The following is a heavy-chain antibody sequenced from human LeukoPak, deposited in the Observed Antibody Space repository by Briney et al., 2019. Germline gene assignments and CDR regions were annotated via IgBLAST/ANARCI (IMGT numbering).Heavy chain of an antibody. CDR2: IFSNGDT. V-gene: IGHV3-53*01. CDR1: EFTVSSNY. CDR3: TRDQMNY. J-gene: IGHJ4*02. D-gene: IGHD5-24*01. Sequence: GGSPRLSCTASEFTVSSNYMLWVRQAPGKGLEWVSLIFSNGDTHYADSVKGRFTISRDSSKNMVYLQMNSLRVGDTGMYYCTRDQMNYWGQGTLVTVPS.